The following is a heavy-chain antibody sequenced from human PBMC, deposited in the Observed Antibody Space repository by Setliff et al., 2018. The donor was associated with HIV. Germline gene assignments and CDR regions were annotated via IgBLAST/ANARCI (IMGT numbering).Heavy chain of an antibody. Sequence: LSLTCSVSGGSLSSSYWSWIRQPPGKGLEWIGQISYSGTTNYNPSLKSRVTISVDTSKNQFSLTLSSLSAADTAVYYCARRRPPPSGTYSRYYMDVWGKGTTVTV. V-gene: IGHV4-59*08. J-gene: IGHJ6*03. CDR2: ISYSGTT. D-gene: IGHD1-26*01. CDR1: GGSLSSSY. CDR3: ARRRPPPSGTYSRYYMDV.